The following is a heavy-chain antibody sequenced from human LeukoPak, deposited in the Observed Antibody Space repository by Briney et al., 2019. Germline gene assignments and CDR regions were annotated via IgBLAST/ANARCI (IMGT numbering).Heavy chain of an antibody. Sequence: PGGSLRLSCAASGFTFSNYAMTWVRQAPGKGLELVSVISASGRNRDYADSVKGRFTISRDNAENSLYLQMSRLRVEDTAVYYCARLSDDISRFGLDVWGRGTTVTVSS. D-gene: IGHD3-22*01. CDR2: ISASGRNR. CDR3: ARLSDDISRFGLDV. V-gene: IGHV3-23*01. CDR1: GFTFSNYA. J-gene: IGHJ6*02.